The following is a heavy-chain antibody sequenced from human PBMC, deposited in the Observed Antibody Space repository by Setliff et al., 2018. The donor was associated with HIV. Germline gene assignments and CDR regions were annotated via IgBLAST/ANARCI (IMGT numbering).Heavy chain of an antibody. J-gene: IGHJ4*02. CDR2: IYWDDAK. CDR3: VHRPLVHPFDD. Sequence: SGPTLVNPTPTLTLTYTFSGFSLSTSGVGVGWIRQPPGKALEWLALIYWDDAKRYSPSLKSMLTITKDTSKNKVLLTMTNMDPGATATYYVVHRPLVHPFDDWGQGTQGTVSS. V-gene: IGHV2-5*02. CDR1: GFSLSTSGVG.